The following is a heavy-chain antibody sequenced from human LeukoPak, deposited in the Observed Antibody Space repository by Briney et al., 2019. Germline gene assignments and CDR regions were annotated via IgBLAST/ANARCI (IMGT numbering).Heavy chain of an antibody. CDR1: GYTFTSYD. Sequence: GASVKVSCKASGYTFTSYDINWVRQATGQGLEWVGWMNPNSGNTGYAQKFQGRVTMTRNTSISTAYMELSSLRSEDTAVYYCARFIAVADRFDPWGQGTLVTVSS. J-gene: IGHJ5*02. CDR3: ARFIAVADRFDP. V-gene: IGHV1-8*01. CDR2: MNPNSGNT. D-gene: IGHD6-19*01.